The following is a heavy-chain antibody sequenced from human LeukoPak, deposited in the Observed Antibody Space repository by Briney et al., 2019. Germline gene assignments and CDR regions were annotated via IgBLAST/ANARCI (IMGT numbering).Heavy chain of an antibody. V-gene: IGHV4-39*07. Sequence: SETLSLTCTVSGGSISSSSYYWGWIRQPPGKGLEWIGSIYYSGSTYYNPSLKSRVTISVDTSKNQFSLKLSSVTAADTAVYYCARAVVVTAMIDYWGQGTLVTVSS. D-gene: IGHD2-21*02. J-gene: IGHJ4*02. CDR1: GGSISSSSYY. CDR3: ARAVVVTAMIDY. CDR2: IYYSGST.